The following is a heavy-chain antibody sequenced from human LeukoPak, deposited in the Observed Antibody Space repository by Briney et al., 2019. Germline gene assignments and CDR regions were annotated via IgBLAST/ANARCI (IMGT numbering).Heavy chain of an antibody. Sequence: ASVKVSCKASGYTFTGYYMHWVRQAPGQGLEWMGWINPNSGGTNYAQKFQGRVTMTRDTSISTAYMELSRLRSDDTAAYYCASDLCSGGSCYSFDYWGQGTLVTVPS. J-gene: IGHJ4*02. CDR2: INPNSGGT. CDR1: GYTFTGYY. V-gene: IGHV1-2*02. D-gene: IGHD2-15*01. CDR3: ASDLCSGGSCYSFDY.